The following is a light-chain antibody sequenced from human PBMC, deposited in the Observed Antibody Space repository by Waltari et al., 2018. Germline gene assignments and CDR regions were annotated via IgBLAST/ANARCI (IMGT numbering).Light chain of an antibody. J-gene: IGKJ4*01. CDR1: QTVSSNS. CDR2: GAS. CDR3: QQYGRSPLA. V-gene: IGKV3-20*01. Sequence: ENVLTQSPGTVSLFPGERATLSCRASQTVSSNSLAWYQQKPGQAPRLLIYGASSRATGIPDRFSASGSGTDFTRTINRLEPEDLAVYYCQQYGRSPLAFGGGTKVEIK.